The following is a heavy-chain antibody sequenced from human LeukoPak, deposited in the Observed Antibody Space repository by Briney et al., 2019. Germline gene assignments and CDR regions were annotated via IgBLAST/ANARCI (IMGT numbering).Heavy chain of an antibody. V-gene: IGHV1-58*01. CDR2: IVVGSGNT. CDR3: AAEGRPTVVTFRKGAVDL. D-gene: IGHD4-23*01. Sequence: SVKVSCKASGFTFTSSAVQWVRQARGQRLEWIGRIVVGSGNTNYAQKFQERVTITRDMSTSTVYMELSSLRSEDTAVYYCAAEGRPTVVTFRKGAVDLWGQGTMVTVSS. J-gene: IGHJ3*01. CDR1: GFTFTSSA.